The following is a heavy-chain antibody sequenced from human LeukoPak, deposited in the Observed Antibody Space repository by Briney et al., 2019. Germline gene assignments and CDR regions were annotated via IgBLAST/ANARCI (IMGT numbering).Heavy chain of an antibody. CDR2: ISGSGGST. Sequence: GSLILSCAASGFTFISYAMSWVRQAPGKGLEWVSAISGSGGSTYYADSVKGRFTISRDNSKNTLYLQMNSLRAEDTAVYYCAKAQYYYDSSNGMDVWGQGTTVTVSS. J-gene: IGHJ6*02. D-gene: IGHD3-22*01. CDR1: GFTFISYA. CDR3: AKAQYYYDSSNGMDV. V-gene: IGHV3-23*01.